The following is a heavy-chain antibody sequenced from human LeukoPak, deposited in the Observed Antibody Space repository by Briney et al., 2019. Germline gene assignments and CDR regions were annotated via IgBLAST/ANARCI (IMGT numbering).Heavy chain of an antibody. J-gene: IGHJ4*02. D-gene: IGHD3-22*01. CDR1: GYTFTSYD. V-gene: IGHV1-8*03. Sequence: ASVTVSCKASGYTFTSYDINWVRQATGQGLEGMGWMNPNSGNTGYAQKFQGRVTITRNTSISTAYMELSSLRSEDTAVYYCARGWKLYDSSGYPFDYWGQGTLVTVSS. CDR3: ARGWKLYDSSGYPFDY. CDR2: MNPNSGNT.